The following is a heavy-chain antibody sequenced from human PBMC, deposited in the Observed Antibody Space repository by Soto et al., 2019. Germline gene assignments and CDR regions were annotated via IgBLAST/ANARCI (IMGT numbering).Heavy chain of an antibody. J-gene: IGHJ4*02. Sequence: ASVKVSCKASGYTYTVYYMHWVRQAPGQGLEWMGWINPNSGGTNYAQKFQGWVTMTRDTSISTAYMELSSLRSEDTAVYYCARSTALRIDYWGQGTLVTVSS. CDR3: ARSTALRIDY. V-gene: IGHV1-2*04. CDR2: INPNSGGT. D-gene: IGHD5-12*01. CDR1: GYTYTVYY.